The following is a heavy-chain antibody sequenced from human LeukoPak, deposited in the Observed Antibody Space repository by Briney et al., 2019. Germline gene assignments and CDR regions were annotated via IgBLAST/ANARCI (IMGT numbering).Heavy chain of an antibody. D-gene: IGHD3-10*01. CDR3: AKGDVLLWFGELT. Sequence: PGGSLRLSRAASGFTFSSYAMSWVRQAPGKGLEWVSAISGSGGSTYYADSVKGRFTISRDNSKNTLYLQMNSLRAEDTAVYYCAKGDVLLWFGELTWGQGTLVTVSS. CDR1: GFTFSSYA. J-gene: IGHJ4*02. V-gene: IGHV3-23*01. CDR2: ISGSGGST.